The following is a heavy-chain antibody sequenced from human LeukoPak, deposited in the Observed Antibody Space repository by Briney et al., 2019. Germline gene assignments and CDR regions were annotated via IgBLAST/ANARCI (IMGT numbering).Heavy chain of an antibody. CDR1: GGSISSGDYY. CDR2: IYYSGST. Sequence: PSETLSLTCTVSGGSISSGDYYWSWIRQPPGKGLEWIGYIYYSGSTYYNPSLKSRVTISVDTSKNQFSLKLSSVTAADTAVYYCARDKVGATLVVDYWGQGTLVTVS. CDR3: ARDKVGATLVVDY. D-gene: IGHD1-26*01. J-gene: IGHJ4*02. V-gene: IGHV4-30-4*08.